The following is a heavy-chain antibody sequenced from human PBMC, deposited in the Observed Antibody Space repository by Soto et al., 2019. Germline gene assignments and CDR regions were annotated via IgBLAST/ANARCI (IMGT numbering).Heavy chain of an antibody. CDR2: ISSSGTT. D-gene: IGHD6-13*01. J-gene: IGHJ4*02. V-gene: IGHV4-30-4*01. CDR3: ARASWLQQLDY. Sequence: QVQLQESGPGLVKPSQTLSLTCTVSGGSISSGDYYWSWIRQPPGKGLEWIGYISSSGTTYYIPSLKSRVTIAADTSKNQFSLRLSSVTAADTAVYFCARASWLQQLDYWGQGILVTVSS. CDR1: GGSISSGDYY.